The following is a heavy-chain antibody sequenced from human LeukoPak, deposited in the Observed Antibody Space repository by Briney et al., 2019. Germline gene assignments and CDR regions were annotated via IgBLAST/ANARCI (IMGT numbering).Heavy chain of an antibody. D-gene: IGHD3-16*01. CDR3: AKALITVTIDY. CDR1: GFTFSSYA. J-gene: IGHJ4*02. CDR2: ISYDGSNK. Sequence: GGSLRLSCAASGFTFSSYAMHWVRQAPGKGLEWVAVISYDGSNKYYADSVKGRFTISRDNSKNTLYLQMISLRAEDTAVYYCAKALITVTIDYWGQGTLVTVSS. V-gene: IGHV3-30-3*01.